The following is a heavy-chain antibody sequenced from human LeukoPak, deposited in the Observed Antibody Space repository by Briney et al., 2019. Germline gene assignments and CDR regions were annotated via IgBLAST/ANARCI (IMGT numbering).Heavy chain of an antibody. D-gene: IGHD3-10*01. Sequence: SETLSLTCTVSGGSISSGGYYWSWIRQPPGKGLEWIGYIYYSGSTNYNPSLKSRVTISVDTSKNQFSLKLSSVTAADTAVYYCARGGVPDVYNWFDPWGQGTLVTVSS. J-gene: IGHJ5*02. CDR3: ARGGVPDVYNWFDP. CDR2: IYYSGST. CDR1: GGSISSGGYY. V-gene: IGHV4-61*08.